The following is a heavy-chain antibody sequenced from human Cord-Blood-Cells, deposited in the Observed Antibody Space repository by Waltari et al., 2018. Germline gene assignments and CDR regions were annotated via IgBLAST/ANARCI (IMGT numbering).Heavy chain of an antibody. D-gene: IGHD6-6*01. CDR2: INPSGGST. J-gene: IGHJ3*02. Sequence: QVQLVQSAAEVKNPGASGQVSCKASGYTLPSYYLQWVRPAPGQGLEWMGIINPSGGSTSYAQKFQGRVTMTRDTSTSTVYMELSSLRSEDTAVYYCARGGIAARAFDIWGQGTMVTVSS. CDR1: GYTLPSYY. V-gene: IGHV1-46*03. CDR3: ARGGIAARAFDI.